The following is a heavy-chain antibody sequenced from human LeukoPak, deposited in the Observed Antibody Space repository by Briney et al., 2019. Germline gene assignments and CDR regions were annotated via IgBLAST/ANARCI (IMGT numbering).Heavy chain of an antibody. J-gene: IGHJ6*03. CDR3: ARGDYDFIYYYYYMDV. V-gene: IGHV4-61*02. CDR2: IYTSGST. Sequence: SQTLSLTCTVSGGSISSGSYYWSWIRQPAGKGPEWIGRIYTSGSTNYNPSLKSRVTISVDTSKNQFSLKLSSVTAADTAVYYCARGDYDFIYYYYYMDVWGKGTTVTVSS. CDR1: GGSISSGSYY. D-gene: IGHD3-3*01.